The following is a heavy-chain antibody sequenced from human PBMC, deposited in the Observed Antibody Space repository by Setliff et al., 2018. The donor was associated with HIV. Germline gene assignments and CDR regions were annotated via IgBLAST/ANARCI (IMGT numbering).Heavy chain of an antibody. CDR2: IYHSGST. D-gene: IGHD5-12*01. V-gene: IGHV4-38-2*01. J-gene: IGHJ6*03. Sequence: PSETLSLTCAVSGYSISIGYYWGWIRQPPGKGLEWIGNIYHSGSTYYNPSLKSRVTISVDTSKNRFSLKLSSVTAADTAVYYCARGHDNKYDYFYYMDVWGKGTTVTVSS. CDR3: ARGHDNKYDYFYYMDV. CDR1: GYSISIGYY.